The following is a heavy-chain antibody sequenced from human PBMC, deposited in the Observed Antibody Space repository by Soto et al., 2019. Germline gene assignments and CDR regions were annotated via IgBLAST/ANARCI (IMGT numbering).Heavy chain of an antibody. J-gene: IGHJ4*02. CDR3: ARHATWKDTAMVLGVDY. V-gene: IGHV4-39*01. CDR1: GGSISSSSYY. Sequence: TLSLTCTVSGGSISSSSYYWGWIRQPPGKGLEWIGSIYYSGSTYYNPSLKSRVTISVDTSKNQFSLKLSSVTAADTAVYYCARHATWKDTAMVLGVDYWGQGTLVTVS. CDR2: IYYSGST. D-gene: IGHD5-18*01.